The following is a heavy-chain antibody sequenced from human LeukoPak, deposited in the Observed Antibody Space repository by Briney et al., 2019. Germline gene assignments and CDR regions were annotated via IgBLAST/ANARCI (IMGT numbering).Heavy chain of an antibody. J-gene: IGHJ4*02. D-gene: IGHD6-19*01. CDR3: ARRGIAVAGITDY. Sequence: SESLSLTCTVSGGSISSNSCYWGWIRQPPGKGLEWIGSIYYSGDTYYNPSLKSRVTISVDTSKNQFSLKLSSVTAADTAVYHCARRGIAVAGITDYWGQGTLVTVSS. V-gene: IGHV4-39*01. CDR1: GGSISSNSCY. CDR2: IYYSGDT.